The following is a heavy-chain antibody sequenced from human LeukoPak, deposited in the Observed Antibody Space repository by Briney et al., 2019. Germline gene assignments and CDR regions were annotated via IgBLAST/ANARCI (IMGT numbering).Heavy chain of an antibody. V-gene: IGHV1-2*02. J-gene: IGHJ5*02. CDR2: INPNSGGT. CDR3: ARGVAASATSEGNNWFDP. D-gene: IGHD6-19*01. Sequence: GASVKVSCKASGYTLTGYYMHWVRQAPGQGLEWMGWINPNSGGTNYAQKFQGRVTMTRDTSISTAYMELSRLRSDDTAVYYCARGVAASATSEGNNWFDPWGQGTLVTVSS. CDR1: GYTLTGYY.